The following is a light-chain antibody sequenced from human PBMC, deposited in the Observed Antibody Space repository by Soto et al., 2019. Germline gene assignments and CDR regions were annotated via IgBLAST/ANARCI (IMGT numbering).Light chain of an antibody. CDR2: GAF. J-gene: IGKJ1*01. CDR1: QDIRTE. CDR3: LQDFKYPRT. Sequence: AIQMTQSPSSLSASVGDRVTITCRASQDIRTELGWYQQKPGKAPRLLIYGAFRLQSGVPSRFSGSGSGTDVTLTISSLQPDDFATYYCLQDFKYPRTFGQGTKVEVK. V-gene: IGKV1-6*01.